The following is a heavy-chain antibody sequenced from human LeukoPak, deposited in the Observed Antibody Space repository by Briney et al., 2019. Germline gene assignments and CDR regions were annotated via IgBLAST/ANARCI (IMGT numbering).Heavy chain of an antibody. Sequence: GGSVRLSCAASGFTFSSSWMTWVRQAPGKGLEWVANIKEDGSEYNYADSVKGRFTISRDNAKKSLYLQMNSLRAEDTAVYYCVRDDGNRTGSTYYDAVDIWGQGTLVTVSS. V-gene: IGHV3-7*01. J-gene: IGHJ3*02. CDR3: VRDDGNRTGSTYYDAVDI. CDR1: GFTFSSSW. CDR2: IKEDGSEY. D-gene: IGHD2/OR15-2a*01.